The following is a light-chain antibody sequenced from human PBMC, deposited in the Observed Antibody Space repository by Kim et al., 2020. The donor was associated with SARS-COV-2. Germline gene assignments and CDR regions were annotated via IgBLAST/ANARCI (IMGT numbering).Light chain of an antibody. Sequence: SYELTQPPSVSVSPGQTASISCSGDKLGDKYVCWYQQKPGQSPVVVIYQNKKRPSGIPERFSGPNFGNTATLTISGTQAVDEADFYCQAWDSGTVVFGGG. CDR1: KLGDKY. CDR3: QAWDSGTVV. J-gene: IGLJ2*01. CDR2: QNK. V-gene: IGLV3-1*01.